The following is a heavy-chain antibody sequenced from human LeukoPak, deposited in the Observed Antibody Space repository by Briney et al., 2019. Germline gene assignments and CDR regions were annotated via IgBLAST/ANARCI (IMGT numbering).Heavy chain of an antibody. J-gene: IGHJ4*02. V-gene: IGHV1-69*05. D-gene: IGHD3-9*01. CDR1: GGTFSSYA. CDR3: ARVRRDILAPLDY. CDR2: IIPIFGTA. Sequence: LVKVSCKASGGTFSSYAISWVRQAPGQGLGWMGGIIPIFGTANYAQKFQGRVTITTDESTSTAYMELRSLRSDDTAVYYCARVRRDILAPLDYWGQGTLVTVSS.